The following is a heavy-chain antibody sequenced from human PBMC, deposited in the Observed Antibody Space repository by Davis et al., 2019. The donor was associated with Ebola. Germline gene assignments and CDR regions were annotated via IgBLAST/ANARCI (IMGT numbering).Heavy chain of an antibody. CDR1: GFTFGDYA. CDR2: IRSKAYGGKT. D-gene: IGHD6-13*01. J-gene: IGHJ6*02. V-gene: IGHV3-49*04. CDR3: TRDLKQPPPSYYYGMDV. Sequence: GGSLRLSCTGSGFTFGDYAMRWVRQAPGKGLEWVGFIRSKAYGGKTQYAASVKGRFTISRDDSKSIAYLQMNSLKTEDTAVYYCTRDLKQPPPSYYYGMDVWGQGTTVTVSS.